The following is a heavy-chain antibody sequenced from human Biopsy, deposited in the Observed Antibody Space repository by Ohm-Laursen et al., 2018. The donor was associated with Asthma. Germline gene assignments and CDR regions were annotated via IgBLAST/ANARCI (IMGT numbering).Heavy chain of an antibody. J-gene: IGHJ4*01. CDR1: GFTFSSYG. V-gene: IGHV3-9*01. Sequence: SLRLSCTASGFTFSSYGMHWVRHAPGKGLEWVSSISWNSGNIDYADSVKGRFTISRDNAKNSLYLQMQSLRPEDTAFYYCAKSADYYDSTDYLDFWGRGTLVTVSS. CDR3: AKSADYYDSTDYLDF. CDR2: ISWNSGNI. D-gene: IGHD3-22*01.